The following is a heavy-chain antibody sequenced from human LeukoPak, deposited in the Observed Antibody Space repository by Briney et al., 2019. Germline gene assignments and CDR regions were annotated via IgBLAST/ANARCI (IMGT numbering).Heavy chain of an antibody. CDR3: ARRGYSGFEGDY. CDR2: INWNGGST. J-gene: IGHJ4*02. D-gene: IGHD5-12*01. V-gene: IGHV3-20*04. Sequence: RPGGSLRLSCAASGFTFDDYGMSWVRQAPGKGLEWVSGINWNGGSTGYADSVKGRFTISRDDAKNSLYLQMNSLRAEDTALYYCARRGYSGFEGDYWGQRTLVTVSS. CDR1: GFTFDDYG.